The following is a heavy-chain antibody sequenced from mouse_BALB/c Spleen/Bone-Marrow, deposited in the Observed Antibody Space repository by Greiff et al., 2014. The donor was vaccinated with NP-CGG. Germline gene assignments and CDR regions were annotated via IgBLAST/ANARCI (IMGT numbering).Heavy chain of an antibody. J-gene: IGHJ3*01. CDR1: GYNFTSYW. CDR2: INPSNGRT. CDR3: ARTGAY. Sequence: VQLQQSGAELVKPGASVKLSCKASGYNFTSYWTHWVKQRPGQGLEWIGEINPSNGRTNYNEKFKSKATLTVDKSSNTVYMQLSSLTSEDSTVYYCARTGAYWGQGTLVTVSA. V-gene: IGHV1S81*02.